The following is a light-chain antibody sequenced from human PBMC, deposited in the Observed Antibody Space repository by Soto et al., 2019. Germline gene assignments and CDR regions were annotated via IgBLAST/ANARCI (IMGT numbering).Light chain of an antibody. V-gene: IGLV1-44*01. CDR1: SSNIGRNT. CDR2: SND. Sequence: QPVLTQPPSASGTPGQRVTISCSGSSSNIGRNTVNWYQQLPGTAPKLLIYSNDQRPSGVPDRFSGSKSGTSASLAISGLQSEDEADYYCAIWDLSLSAWVFGGGTKLTVL. CDR3: AIWDLSLSAWV. J-gene: IGLJ3*02.